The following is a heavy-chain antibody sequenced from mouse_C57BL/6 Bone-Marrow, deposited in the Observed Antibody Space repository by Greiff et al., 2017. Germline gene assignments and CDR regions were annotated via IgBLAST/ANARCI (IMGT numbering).Heavy chain of an antibody. J-gene: IGHJ3*01. CDR2: ILPGSGST. Sequence: VQLQQSGAELMKPGASVKLSCKATGYTFTGYWIEWVKQRPGHGLEWIGEILPGSGSTNYNQKFKGKSTLTVDKSSSTAYMQLSSLTSEDSAVYYCAREGGYYAWFAYWGQGTLVTVSA. CDR1: GYTFTGYW. D-gene: IGHD2-3*01. V-gene: IGHV1-9*01. CDR3: AREGGYYAWFAY.